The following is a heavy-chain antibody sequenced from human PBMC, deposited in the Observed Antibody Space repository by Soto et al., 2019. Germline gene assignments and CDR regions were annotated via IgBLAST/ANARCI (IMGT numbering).Heavy chain of an antibody. V-gene: IGHV4-39*01. D-gene: IGHD2-21*02. CDR3: ARQRLLRLKPDFDI. J-gene: IGHJ4*02. Sequence: SETLSLTSSVSGGSTSDKSYFWGWVRQSPGKGLEWIGSMYYSGSSYYNPSLKSRVAISVDTSKNQFSLKLRSVTAADTAVYFCARQRLLRLKPDFDIWGQGTLVTVSS. CDR2: MYYSGSS. CDR1: GGSTSDKSYF.